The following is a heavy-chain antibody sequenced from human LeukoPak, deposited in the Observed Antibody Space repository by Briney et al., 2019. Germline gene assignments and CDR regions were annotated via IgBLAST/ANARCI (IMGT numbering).Heavy chain of an antibody. CDR2: ISSSSSYI. CDR3: ARVFSESLGLSTPPLDY. Sequence: PGGSLRLSCAASGFTFDDYGMSWVRQAPGKGLEWVSSISSSSSYIYYADSVKGRFTVSRDNAKKSLYLQMNSLRGEDTAVYYCARVFSESLGLSTPPLDYWGQGTLVTVSS. J-gene: IGHJ4*02. D-gene: IGHD3-16*02. CDR1: GFTFDDYG. V-gene: IGHV3-21*01.